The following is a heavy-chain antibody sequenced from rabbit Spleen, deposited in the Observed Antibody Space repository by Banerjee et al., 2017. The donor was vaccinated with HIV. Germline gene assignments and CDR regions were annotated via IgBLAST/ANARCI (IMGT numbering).Heavy chain of an antibody. CDR3: ARDTGSSFSSYGMDL. J-gene: IGHJ6*01. CDR1: GFDFSTYS. D-gene: IGHD8-1*01. Sequence: QEQLVESGGGLVQPGGSLKLSCKASGFDFSTYSMSWLRQAPGKGLEWIGYIVPIFGVTYYANWVNGRFTISSHNAQNTLYLQMTSLTVADTATYFCARDTGSSFSSYGMDLWGPGTLVTVS. V-gene: IGHV1S47*01. CDR2: IVPIFGVT.